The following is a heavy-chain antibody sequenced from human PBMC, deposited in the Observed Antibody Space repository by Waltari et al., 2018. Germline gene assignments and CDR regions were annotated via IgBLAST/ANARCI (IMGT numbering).Heavy chain of an antibody. CDR1: GYSVTGYY. V-gene: IGHV1-2*02. Sequence: QEQLVQSGAEVRKPGASVKVSCKATGYSVTGYYIHWVGLAPGQGLGWVGWINPNSAGTDYAQKFQGRVTMTRDTSSHTVYMELSRLTSDDSAVYYCARGGVSYYDFWTGYYPYMDVWGKGTTVTISS. CDR2: INPNSAGT. J-gene: IGHJ6*03. D-gene: IGHD3-3*01. CDR3: ARGGVSYYDFWTGYYPYMDV.